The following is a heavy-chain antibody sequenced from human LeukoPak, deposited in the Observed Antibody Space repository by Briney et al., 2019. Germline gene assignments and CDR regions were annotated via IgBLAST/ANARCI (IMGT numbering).Heavy chain of an antibody. CDR3: ARGTYYDFWSGYFQNNWFDP. V-gene: IGHV4-61*02. D-gene: IGHD3-3*01. J-gene: IGHJ5*02. CDR2: IYTSGST. CDR1: GGSISSGSYY. Sequence: SETLSLTCTVSGGSISSGSYYWSWIRPPPGTGLEWIGRIYTSGSTNYNPSLKSRVTISVDTSKNQFSLKLSSVTAADTAVYYCARGTYYDFWSGYFQNNWFDPWGQGTLVTVSS.